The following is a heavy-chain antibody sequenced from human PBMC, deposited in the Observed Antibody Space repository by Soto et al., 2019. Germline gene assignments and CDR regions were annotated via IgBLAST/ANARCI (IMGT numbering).Heavy chain of an antibody. V-gene: IGHV3-7*01. D-gene: IGHD3-10*01. J-gene: IGHJ4*02. CDR2: INQDGSER. CDR1: GFTFSTCW. CDR3: LKENRGSY. Sequence: EVQLVESGGGLVQPGGSLRLSCAASGFTFSTCWMMWVRQAPGKGLEWVANINQDGSERYYVDSVKGRFTISRDNAKNSLYLQMNVLRAEDTAVYYCLKENRGSYWFQGTLVTVSS.